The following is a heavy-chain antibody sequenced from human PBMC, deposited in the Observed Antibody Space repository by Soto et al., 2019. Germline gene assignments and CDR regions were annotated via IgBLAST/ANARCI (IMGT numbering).Heavy chain of an antibody. CDR3: ARDRDDFWSGYYTGWFDP. D-gene: IGHD3-3*01. J-gene: IGHJ5*02. V-gene: IGHV3-21*01. CDR1: GFTFSSYS. Sequence: GGSLRLSCAASGFTFSSYSMNWVRQAPGKGLEWVSSISSSSSYIYYADSVKGRFTISRDNAKNSLYLQMNSLRAEDTAVYYCARDRDDFWSGYYTGWFDPWGQGTLVTVSS. CDR2: ISSSSSYI.